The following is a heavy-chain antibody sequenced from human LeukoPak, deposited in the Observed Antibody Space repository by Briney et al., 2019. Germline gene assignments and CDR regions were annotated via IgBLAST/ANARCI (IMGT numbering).Heavy chain of an antibody. J-gene: IGHJ4*02. V-gene: IGHV3-33*08. CDR3: VRGTKAEYDRGSYYYSLVDY. Sequence: GGSLRLSCAASGFTFSSYAMSWVRQAPGKGLEWVAVIWNDGSTKYYPDSVKGRFPITRDNSKSALYLQMHRMRAEDMAVYYCVRGTKAEYDRGSYYYSLVDYWGQGTLVTVSP. CDR2: IWNDGSTK. D-gene: IGHD1-26*01. CDR1: GFTFSSYA.